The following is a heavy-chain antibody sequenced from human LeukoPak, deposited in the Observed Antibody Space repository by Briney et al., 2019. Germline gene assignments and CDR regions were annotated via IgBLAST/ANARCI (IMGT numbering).Heavy chain of an antibody. V-gene: IGHV3-48*02. CDR1: GFTFSSYI. CDR3: ATEGGLL. D-gene: IGHD3-16*01. CDR2: ISSSSSTI. Sequence: PGGSLRLSCAASGFTFSSYILNWVRQVPGKGLECISFISSSSSTIYYADSVKGRFTISRDNAKNSLYLQMNSLRDEDTAVYYCATEGGLLWGQGTLVTVSS. J-gene: IGHJ4*02.